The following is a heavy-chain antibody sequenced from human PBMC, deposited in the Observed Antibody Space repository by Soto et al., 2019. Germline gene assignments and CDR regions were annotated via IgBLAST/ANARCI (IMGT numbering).Heavy chain of an antibody. CDR3: AGSYCSGGRCHSCVMDI. J-gene: IGHJ6*02. Sequence: QVQLQESGPGLVKPSGTLSLTCDVSGGSINNGNSWSWVRQSPARGLEWIGEIYHSGRTDYNPSLKRRVTISLARSKNQFSLKLSSVTAADTAIYYCAGSYCSGGRCHSCVMDIWGQGTTVTVS. CDR2: IYHSGRT. V-gene: IGHV4-4*02. D-gene: IGHD6-19*01. CDR1: GGSINNGNS.